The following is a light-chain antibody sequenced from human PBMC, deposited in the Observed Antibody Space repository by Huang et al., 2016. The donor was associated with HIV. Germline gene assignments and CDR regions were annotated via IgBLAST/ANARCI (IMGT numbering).Light chain of an antibody. V-gene: IGKV3-15*01. CDR1: QTVSSN. Sequence: ERVMTQSPASLSMSPGETATLSCRASQTVSSNIAWYQQKPGQAPRLLIYGASTRATGVPARFSGDGSGTEFTLTISSLQSEDSAIYYCQQYNKWPPVTFGQGTRLEIK. CDR3: QQYNKWPPVT. J-gene: IGKJ5*01. CDR2: GAS.